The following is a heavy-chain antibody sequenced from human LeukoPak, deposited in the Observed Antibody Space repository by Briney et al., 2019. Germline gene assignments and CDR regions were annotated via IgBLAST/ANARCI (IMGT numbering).Heavy chain of an antibody. CDR1: GGSFSGYY. D-gene: IGHD3-16*01. Sequence: SETLSLTCAVYGGSFSGYYWSWIRQPPGKGLEWIGEINHSGSTNYNPSLKSRVTISVDTSKNQFSLKLSSVTAADTAVYYCARATFLGDYFDYWGQGTLVTVSS. J-gene: IGHJ4*02. V-gene: IGHV4-34*01. CDR2: INHSGST. CDR3: ARATFLGDYFDY.